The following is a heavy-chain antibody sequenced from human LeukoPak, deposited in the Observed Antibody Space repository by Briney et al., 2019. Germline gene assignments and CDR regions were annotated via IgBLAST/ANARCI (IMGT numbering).Heavy chain of an antibody. V-gene: IGHV4-30-4*08. CDR3: ARVKYSGSYYGVDY. J-gene: IGHJ4*02. CDR1: GDSISSADYY. Sequence: SETLSLTCTVSGDSISSADYYWSWIRQPPGKGLEWIGYIYYSGSTYYNLSLKSRVIISADTSKNQFSLKLSSVTAADTAVYHCARVKYSGSYYGVDYWGQGTLVTVSS. D-gene: IGHD1-26*01. CDR2: IYYSGST.